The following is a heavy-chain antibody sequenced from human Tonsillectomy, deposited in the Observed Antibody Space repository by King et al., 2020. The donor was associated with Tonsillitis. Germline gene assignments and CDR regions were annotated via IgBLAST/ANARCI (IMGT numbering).Heavy chain of an antibody. V-gene: IGHV5-10-1*03. CDR1: GYSFTSYG. Sequence: VQLVESGAEVKKPGESLRISCQGSGYSFTSYGIGWVRQMPGKGLEWMGRIYPSDSYPQYSPSFQGHFTISADKAIITTYLQWSSLKASDTAMYYCATDIAAAGTGGGDYWGQGTLVTVSS. J-gene: IGHJ4*02. CDR3: ATDIAAAGTGGGDY. CDR2: IYPSDSYP. D-gene: IGHD6-13*01.